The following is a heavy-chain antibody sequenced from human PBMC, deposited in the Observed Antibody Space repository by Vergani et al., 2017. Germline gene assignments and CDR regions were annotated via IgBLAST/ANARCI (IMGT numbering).Heavy chain of an antibody. CDR1: GFTFSSYD. CDR3: ARDTDYGDYVKGFDY. J-gene: IGHJ4*02. Sequence: EVQLVESGGGLVQPGGSLRLSCAASGFTFSSYDMHWVRQATGKGLEWVSAIGTAGDTYYPGSVKGRFTISRENAKNSLYLQMNSLRAGDTAVYYCARDTDYGDYVKGFDYWGQGTLVTVSS. V-gene: IGHV3-13*01. D-gene: IGHD4-17*01. CDR2: IGTAGDT.